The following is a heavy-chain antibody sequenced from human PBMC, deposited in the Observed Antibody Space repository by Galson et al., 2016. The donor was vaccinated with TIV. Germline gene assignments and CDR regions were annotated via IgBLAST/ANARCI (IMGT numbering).Heavy chain of an antibody. J-gene: IGHJ4*02. CDR2: INPKNGVT. CDR3: ARDRPGAVTMYSDTPSFLDL. Sequence: SVKVSCKAFGYTFSDYYIHWVRLAPGQGLEWMGWINPKNGVTTFTQRFRGRVTVTRDTSISTIHMELSSLTSDDTAMYYCARDRPGAVTMYSDTPSFLDLWGQGTLVTVSS. CDR1: GYTFSDYY. V-gene: IGHV1-2*02. D-gene: IGHD4-17*01.